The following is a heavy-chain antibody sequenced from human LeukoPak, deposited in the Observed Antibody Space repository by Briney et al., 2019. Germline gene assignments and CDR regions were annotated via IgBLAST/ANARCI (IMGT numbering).Heavy chain of an antibody. Sequence: SETLSLPCAVYGGSFSGYYWSWIRQPPGKGLEWIGEINHSGSTNYNPSLKSRVTISVDTSKNQFSLKLSSVTAADTAVYYCARRRGGNWNDRNYYYMDVWGKGTTVTISS. V-gene: IGHV4-34*01. CDR2: INHSGST. CDR1: GGSFSGYY. J-gene: IGHJ6*03. D-gene: IGHD1-1*01. CDR3: ARRRGGNWNDRNYYYMDV.